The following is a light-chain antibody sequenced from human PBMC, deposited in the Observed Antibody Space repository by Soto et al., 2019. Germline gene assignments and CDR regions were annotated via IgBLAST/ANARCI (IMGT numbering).Light chain of an antibody. V-gene: IGLV2-14*01. CDR1: SSDVGGYNY. Sequence: QSALTQPASVSGSPGQSITISCTGTSSDVGGYNYVSWYQQHPGKPPKLLIYEVSNRPSGISNRFSGSKSGDTASLTISGLQAEDEADYHCGSYTSSSAYYVFGTGTKVTVL. CDR3: GSYTSSSAYYV. CDR2: EVS. J-gene: IGLJ1*01.